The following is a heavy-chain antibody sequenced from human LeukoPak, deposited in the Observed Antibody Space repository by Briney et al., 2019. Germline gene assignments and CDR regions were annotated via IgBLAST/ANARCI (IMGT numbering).Heavy chain of an antibody. CDR2: FDPEDGET. V-gene: IGHV1-24*01. Sequence: ASVKVSCKVSGYTLTELSMHWVRQAPGKGLEWMGGFDPEDGETIYAQKFQGRVTMTEDTSTDTAYMELSSLRSEDTAVYYCATFPGSSYGPNYYYYGMDVWGQGTRSPSP. D-gene: IGHD5-18*01. J-gene: IGHJ6*02. CDR1: GYTLTELS. CDR3: ATFPGSSYGPNYYYYGMDV.